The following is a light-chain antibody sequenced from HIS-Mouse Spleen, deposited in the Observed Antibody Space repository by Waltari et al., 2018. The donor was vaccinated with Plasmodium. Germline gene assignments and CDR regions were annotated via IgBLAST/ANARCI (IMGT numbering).Light chain of an antibody. V-gene: IGKV3-15*01. CDR2: GAT. CDR3: QQYNNWPAWT. CDR1: QSVSSN. J-gene: IGKJ1*01. Sequence: EIVMTQSQATLSVSPVERATRSCSASQSVSSNLAWYQQKPGQAPRLLIYGATTRATGIPARFSGSGSGTEFTLTISSLQSEDFAVYYCQQYNNWPAWTFGQGTKVEIK.